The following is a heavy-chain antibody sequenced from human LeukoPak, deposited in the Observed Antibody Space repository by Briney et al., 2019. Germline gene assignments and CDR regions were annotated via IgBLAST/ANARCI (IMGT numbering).Heavy chain of an antibody. CDR2: LWYDGNNR. V-gene: IGHV3-33*01. CDR3: ARESAAGTCDY. Sequence: GGSLRLSCAASGFTFSSYDMHWVRQAPGKGLEWVAVLWYDGNNRYYADSVKGRFTISRDNSKNTLYLQMNSQRAEDTAVYYCARESAAGTCDYWGQGTLVTVSS. D-gene: IGHD6-13*01. J-gene: IGHJ4*02. CDR1: GFTFSSYD.